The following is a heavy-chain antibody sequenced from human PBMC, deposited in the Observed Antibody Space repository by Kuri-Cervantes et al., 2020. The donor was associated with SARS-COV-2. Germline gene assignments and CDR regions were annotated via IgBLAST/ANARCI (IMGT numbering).Heavy chain of an antibody. D-gene: IGHD5-12*01. Sequence: GGSLRLSCAASGFTFSSYWMSWVRQAPGKGLEWVANIKQDGSEKYYVDSVKGRFTISRDNAKNSLYLQMNSLRAEDTAVYYCTRHEWGALWSPMWIYYYMDVWGKGTTVTVSS. CDR1: GFTFSSYW. V-gene: IGHV3-7*01. J-gene: IGHJ6*03. CDR2: IKQDGSEK. CDR3: TRHEWGALWSPMWIYYYMDV.